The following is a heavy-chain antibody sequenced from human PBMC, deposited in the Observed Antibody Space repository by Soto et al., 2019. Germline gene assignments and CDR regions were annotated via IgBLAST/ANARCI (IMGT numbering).Heavy chain of an antibody. V-gene: IGHV3-53*01. CDR3: ARSGYCSGGSCYAYFHYGMDV. D-gene: IGHD2-15*01. CDR2: IYSGGTT. Sequence: GGSLRLSCAASGFIVSSNYMNWVHQAPGKGLEWVSAIYSGGTTNYADSVKGRFTISRDNSKNTLFLQMDSLRAEDTAVYYCARSGYCSGGSCYAYFHYGMDVWGQGTTVTVS. J-gene: IGHJ6*02. CDR1: GFIVSSNY.